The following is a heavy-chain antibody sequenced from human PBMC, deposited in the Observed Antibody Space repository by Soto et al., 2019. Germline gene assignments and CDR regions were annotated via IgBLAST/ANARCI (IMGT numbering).Heavy chain of an antibody. Sequence: EVQLVESGGGLVQPGRSLRLSCAASGFTFDDYAMHWVRQAPGKGLEWVSGISWNSGSIGYADSVKGRFTISRDNAKNSLYLQMNSLRAEDTALYYCAKDSPADYGDWGDAFDIWGQGTMVTVSS. J-gene: IGHJ3*02. CDR3: AKDSPADYGDWGDAFDI. D-gene: IGHD4-17*01. CDR2: ISWNSGSI. V-gene: IGHV3-9*01. CDR1: GFTFDDYA.